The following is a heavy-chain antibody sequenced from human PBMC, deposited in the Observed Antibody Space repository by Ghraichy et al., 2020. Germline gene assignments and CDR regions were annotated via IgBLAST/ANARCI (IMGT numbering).Heavy chain of an antibody. CDR1: GFTFSDHY. J-gene: IGHJ6*02. D-gene: IGHD6-13*01. CDR3: ARAYSSSWYDYYYGMDV. V-gene: IGHV3-72*01. CDR2: TRNKANSYTT. Sequence: LSRTCAASGFTFSDHYMDWVRQAPGKGLEWVGRTRNKANSYTTEYAASVKGRFTISRDDSKNSLYLQMNSLKTEDTAVYYCARAYSSSWYDYYYGMDVWGQGTTVTVSS.